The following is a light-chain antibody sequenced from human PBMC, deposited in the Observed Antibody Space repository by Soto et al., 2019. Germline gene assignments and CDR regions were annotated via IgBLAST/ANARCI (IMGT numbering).Light chain of an antibody. Sequence: GFTQSPPTLPLSHEPRSPLSCMAGQTVGNCLAWYQKKPGQAPRLLFFDASNRATSTPARFSGSGSATDLTLIIRIQADEDFAYYYCLQRSNWPYTFGQGTKLEI. CDR2: DAS. J-gene: IGKJ2*01. CDR1: QTVGNC. V-gene: IGKV3-11*01. CDR3: LQRSNWPYT.